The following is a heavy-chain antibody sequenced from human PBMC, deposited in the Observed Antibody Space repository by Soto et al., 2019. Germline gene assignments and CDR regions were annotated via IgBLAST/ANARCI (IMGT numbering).Heavy chain of an antibody. CDR3: ARPDYGSGSDPDY. CDR1: GFTFSSYA. V-gene: IGHV3-30-3*01. J-gene: IGHJ4*02. Sequence: QVQLVESGGGVVQPGRSLRLSCAASGFTFSSYAMQWVRQAPGKGLEWVAVISYDGSNKYYADSVKGRFTISRDNSKNTLYLQMNSLRAEDTAVYDCARPDYGSGSDPDYWGQGTLVTVSS. CDR2: ISYDGSNK. D-gene: IGHD3-10*01.